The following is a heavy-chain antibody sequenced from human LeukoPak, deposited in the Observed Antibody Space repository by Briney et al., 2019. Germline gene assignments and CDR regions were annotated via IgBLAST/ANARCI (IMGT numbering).Heavy chain of an antibody. Sequence: PGGSLRLSCAASGFTFSRYAMSWVRQAPGKGLEWVSAISDSGGSTYYADSVKGRFTISRDNSKNTLYLQMNSLRAEDTAVYYCAKETRGVVEYNWFDPWGQGTLVTVSS. CDR2: ISDSGGST. CDR1: GFTFSRYA. V-gene: IGHV3-23*01. CDR3: AKETRGVVEYNWFDP. D-gene: IGHD2-21*01. J-gene: IGHJ5*02.